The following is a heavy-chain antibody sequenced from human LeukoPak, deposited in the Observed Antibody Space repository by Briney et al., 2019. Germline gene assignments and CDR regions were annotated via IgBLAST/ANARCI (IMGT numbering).Heavy chain of an antibody. D-gene: IGHD6-19*01. CDR1: GFTFSSYW. CDR2: INSDGSTT. V-gene: IGHV3-74*01. CDR3: ARSRWLDAFDY. Sequence: GGSLRLSCAASGFTFSSYWMHWVRQGPGKGLVWVSRINSDGSTTNYADSVKGRFTISRDNAKNTLYLQMNSLRADDTAVYYCARSRWLDAFDYWGQGTLVTVSS. J-gene: IGHJ4*02.